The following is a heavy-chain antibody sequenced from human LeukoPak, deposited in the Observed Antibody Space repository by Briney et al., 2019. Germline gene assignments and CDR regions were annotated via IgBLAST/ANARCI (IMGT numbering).Heavy chain of an antibody. V-gene: IGHV1-18*04. Sequence: ASVKVSCKASGYTFTSYGISRVRQAPGQGLEWMGWISAYNGNTNYAQKLQGRVTMTTDTSTSTAYMELRSLRSDDTAVYYCAREDYGDYVGFYWGQGTLVTVSS. D-gene: IGHD4-17*01. J-gene: IGHJ4*02. CDR1: GYTFTSYG. CDR3: AREDYGDYVGFY. CDR2: ISAYNGNT.